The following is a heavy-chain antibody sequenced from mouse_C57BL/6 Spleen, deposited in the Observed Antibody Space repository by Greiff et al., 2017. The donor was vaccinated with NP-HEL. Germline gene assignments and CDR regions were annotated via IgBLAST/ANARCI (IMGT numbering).Heavy chain of an antibody. CDR1: GFSFNTYA. J-gene: IGHJ4*01. V-gene: IGHV10-1*01. CDR2: IRSKSNNYAT. D-gene: IGHD2-5*01. CDR3: VRQEGSYYSKDYAMDY. Sequence: EAGGGLVQPKGSLKLSCAASGFSFNTYAMNWVRQAPGKGLEWVARIRSKSNNYATYYADSVKDRFTISRDDSESMLYLQMNNLKTEDTAMYYCVRQEGSYYSKDYAMDYWGQGTSVTVSS.